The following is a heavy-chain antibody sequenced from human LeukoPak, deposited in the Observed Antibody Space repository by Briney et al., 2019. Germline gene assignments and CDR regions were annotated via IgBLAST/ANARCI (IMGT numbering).Heavy chain of an antibody. CDR2: IYSGGST. CDR3: AGGSVVTASLDGMDV. D-gene: IGHD2-21*02. CDR1: GFTVSSNY. Sequence: GGSLRLSCAASGFTVSSNYMSWVRQAPGKGLEWVSVIYSGGSTYYADSVEGRFTISRDNSKNTLYLQMNSLRAEDTAVYYCAGGSVVTASLDGMDVWGQGTTVTVSS. J-gene: IGHJ6*02. V-gene: IGHV3-66*02.